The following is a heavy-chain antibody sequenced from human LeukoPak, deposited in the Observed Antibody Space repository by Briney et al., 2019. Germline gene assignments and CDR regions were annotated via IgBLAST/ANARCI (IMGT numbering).Heavy chain of an antibody. J-gene: IGHJ5*02. V-gene: IGHV4-59*08. CDR2: IYYSGST. CDR1: GGSISSYY. D-gene: IGHD4-23*01. Sequence: PETLSLTCTVSGGSISSYYWSWIRQPPGKGLEWIGYIYYSGSTNYNPSLKSRVTISVDTSKNQFTLKLSSVTAADTAVYYCARHVGHGGNAWFDPWGQGTLVTVSS. CDR3: ARHVGHGGNAWFDP.